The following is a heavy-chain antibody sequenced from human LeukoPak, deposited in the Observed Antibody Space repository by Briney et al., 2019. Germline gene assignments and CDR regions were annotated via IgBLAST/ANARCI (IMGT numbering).Heavy chain of an antibody. D-gene: IGHD3-10*01. CDR3: ARENPDVLLWFGELLIPYYFDY. J-gene: IGHJ4*02. CDR1: GGSISSGSYY. V-gene: IGHV4-61*02. CDR2: IYTSGST. Sequence: SQTLSLTCTVSGGSISSGSYYWSWIRQPAGKGLEWIGRIYTSGSTNYNPSLKSRVTISVDTSKNQFSLKLSSVTAADTAVYYCARENPDVLLWFGELLIPYYFDYWGQGTLVTVSS.